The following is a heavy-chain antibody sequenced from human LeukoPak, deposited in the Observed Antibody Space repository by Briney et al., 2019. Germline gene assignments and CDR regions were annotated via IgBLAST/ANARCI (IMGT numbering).Heavy chain of an antibody. V-gene: IGHV3-23*01. J-gene: IGHJ4*02. CDR3: ARDGSHDYYDNSGYYYGVDY. Sequence: GGSLRLSCAASGFTFSSYAMSWVRQAPGKGLEWVSAISGSGGSTYYADSVKGRFTISRDNSKNSLYLQMNSLRDEDTAVYYCARDGSHDYYDNSGYYYGVDYWGQGTLVTVSS. CDR2: ISGSGGST. D-gene: IGHD3-22*01. CDR1: GFTFSSYA.